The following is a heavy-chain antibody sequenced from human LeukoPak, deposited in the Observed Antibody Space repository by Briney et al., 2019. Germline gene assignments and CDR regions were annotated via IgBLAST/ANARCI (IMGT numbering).Heavy chain of an antibody. CDR1: GGSISSGGYY. CDR3: ARDERSISMVRGVTPNDY. J-gene: IGHJ4*02. D-gene: IGHD3-10*01. CDR2: IYHSGST. V-gene: IGHV4-30-2*01. Sequence: PSQTLSLTCTVSGGSISSGGYYWSWIRQPPGKGLEWIGYIYHSGSTYYNPSLKSRVTISVDRSKNQFSLKLSSVTAADTAVYYCARDERSISMVRGVTPNDYWGQGTLVTVSS.